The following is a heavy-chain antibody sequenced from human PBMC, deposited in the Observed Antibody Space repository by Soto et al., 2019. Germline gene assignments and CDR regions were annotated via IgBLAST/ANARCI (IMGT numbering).Heavy chain of an antibody. V-gene: IGHV2-5*02. Sequence: QITLKESGPKVVKPTQTLTLTCTFSGFSLSTSGVGVGWIRQPPGKALEWLALIYWDDDKHYSPSLKSRLTITRDTSKNQLVLTMTNMDPVDTATYFCAHLTVTTLFDYWGQGTLVTVSS. CDR1: GFSLSTSGVG. D-gene: IGHD4-17*01. J-gene: IGHJ4*02. CDR3: AHLTVTTLFDY. CDR2: IYWDDDK.